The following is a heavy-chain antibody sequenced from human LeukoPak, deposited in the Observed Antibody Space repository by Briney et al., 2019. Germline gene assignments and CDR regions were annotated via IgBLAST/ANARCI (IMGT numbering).Heavy chain of an antibody. V-gene: IGHV4-31*03. CDR3: AREGAIPSLYGMDV. J-gene: IGHJ6*02. D-gene: IGHD2-2*02. CDR1: GGSISSGGYY. CDR2: IYYSGST. Sequence: SETLSLTCTVSGGSISSGGYYWGWIRQHPGKGLEWIGYIYYSGSTYYNPSLKSRVTISVDTSKNQFSLKLSSVTAADTAVYYCAREGAIPSLYGMDVWGQGTTVTVSS.